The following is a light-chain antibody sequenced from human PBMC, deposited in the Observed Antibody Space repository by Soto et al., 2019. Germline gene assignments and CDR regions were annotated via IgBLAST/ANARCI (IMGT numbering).Light chain of an antibody. Sequence: EIVLTQSPATLSLSPGERATLSCRASQSFSSYLAWYQQKTGQAPRLLIYDASNRATGTPAMFSGSGSGTDFTLTISSLEPEDFAVYYCQQRSNWTPEVTFGGGTKVEIK. J-gene: IGKJ4*01. CDR2: DAS. CDR3: QQRSNWTPEVT. V-gene: IGKV3-11*01. CDR1: QSFSSY.